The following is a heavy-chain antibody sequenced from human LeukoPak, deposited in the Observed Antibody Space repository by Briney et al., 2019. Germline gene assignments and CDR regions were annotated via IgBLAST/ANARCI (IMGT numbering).Heavy chain of an antibody. CDR2: INAGNGNT. J-gene: IGHJ5*02. CDR1: GYTFTSYA. D-gene: IGHD5-18*01. CDR3: ARDGYSYGYVWFDP. V-gene: IGHV1-3*01. Sequence: ASVKVSCKASGYTFTSYAMHWVRQAPGQRLEWMGWINAGNGNTKYSQKFQGRVTITRDTSASTAYMELSSLRSEDTAAYYCARDGYSYGYVWFDPWGQGTLVTVSS.